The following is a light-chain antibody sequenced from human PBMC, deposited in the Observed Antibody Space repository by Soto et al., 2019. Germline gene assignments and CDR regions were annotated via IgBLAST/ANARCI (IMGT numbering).Light chain of an antibody. CDR2: DDG. V-gene: IGLV3-21*02. Sequence: SYELTQPPSVSVAPGQTARITCGGNNIGSRSVHWYQQKPGQAPVLVVYDDGDRPSGIPERFSGSKSGTSASLAISGLQSEDEADYYCAAWDDSLNGYVFGTGTKLTVL. CDR1: NIGSRS. CDR3: AAWDDSLNGYV. J-gene: IGLJ1*01.